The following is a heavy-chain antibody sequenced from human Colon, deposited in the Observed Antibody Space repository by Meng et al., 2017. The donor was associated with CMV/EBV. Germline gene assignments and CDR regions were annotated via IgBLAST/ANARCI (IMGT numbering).Heavy chain of an antibody. V-gene: IGHV4-4*07. CDR3: ARDSNLSGLAY. D-gene: IGHD3-10*01. CDR1: CASITSYY. Sequence: VQLRGSGPALLKPPATLSLPCTVSCASITSYYWSSIRQPAGKGLEWIGRVYISGNTNYNPSLKSRVTMSIDTSKNQLSLNIRSVTAADTAVYYCARDSNLSGLAYWGQGTLVTVSS. J-gene: IGHJ4*02. CDR2: VYISGNT.